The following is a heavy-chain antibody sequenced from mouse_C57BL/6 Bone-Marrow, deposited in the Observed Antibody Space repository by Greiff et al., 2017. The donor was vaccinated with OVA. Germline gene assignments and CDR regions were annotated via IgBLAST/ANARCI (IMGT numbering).Heavy chain of an antibody. J-gene: IGHJ1*03. V-gene: IGHV1-72*01. CDR3: ARTALLRWYFDV. Sequence: QVQLKQPGAELVKPGASVKLSCKASGYTFTSYWMHWVKQRPGRGLEWIGRIDPNSGGTKYNEKFKSKATLTVDKPSSTAYMQLSSLTSEDSAVYYCARTALLRWYFDVWGTGTTVTVSS. CDR2: IDPNSGGT. CDR1: GYTFTSYW. D-gene: IGHD1-2*01.